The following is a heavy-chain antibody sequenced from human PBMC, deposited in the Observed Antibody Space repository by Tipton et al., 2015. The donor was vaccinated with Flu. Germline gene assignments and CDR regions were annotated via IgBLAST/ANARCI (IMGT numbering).Heavy chain of an antibody. CDR1: GDSLDSRYY. CDR2: ICPGSP. V-gene: IGHV4-38-2*01. Sequence: TLSLTCSVFGDSLDSRYYWGWIRQPPGKGLEWIGNICPGSPYYNPSLRSRVTMSVARSNDQFSLRLTSVTAADTAVYFCARRTFSNYVSEPKNWFDFWGQGTLVTVSS. D-gene: IGHD4-11*01. J-gene: IGHJ5*01. CDR3: ARRTFSNYVSEPKNWFDF.